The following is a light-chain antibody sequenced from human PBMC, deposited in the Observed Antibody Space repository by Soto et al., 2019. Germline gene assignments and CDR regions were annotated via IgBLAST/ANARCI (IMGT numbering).Light chain of an antibody. CDR2: GDN. CDR3: QSYDSSLSHVV. Sequence: QSVLTQPPSVSGAPGQRVTIPCTGSSSNIGSYYDVHWYQQLPGTVPKLLIYGDNNRPSGVPDRFSGSKSGTSASLAITGLQAEDDADYDCQSYDSSLSHVVFGGGTKLTVL. V-gene: IGLV1-40*01. CDR1: SSNIGSYYD. J-gene: IGLJ2*01.